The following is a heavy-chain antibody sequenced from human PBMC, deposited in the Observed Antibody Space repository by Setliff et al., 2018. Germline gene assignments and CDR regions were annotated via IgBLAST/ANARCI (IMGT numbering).Heavy chain of an antibody. J-gene: IGHJ4*02. CDR1: GFTFSNYA. D-gene: IGHD1-1*01. CDR2: IHGNGGAT. CDR3: AKYPSNSVYNYFDS. V-gene: IGHV3-23*01. Sequence: GGSLRLSCAASGFTFSNYAMTWVRQAPGKGLEWASAIHGNGGATYYADSVKGRFTISRDNSRNMLYLQMNSLRAEDTAIYYCAKYPSNSVYNYFDSWGQGTLVTVSS.